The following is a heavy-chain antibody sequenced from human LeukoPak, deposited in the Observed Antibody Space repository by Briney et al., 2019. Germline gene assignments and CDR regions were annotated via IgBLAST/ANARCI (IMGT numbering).Heavy chain of an antibody. V-gene: IGHV4-59*01. CDR2: IDYIGSS. CDR3: ARSRVRFLEWPPAV. Sequence: SETLSLTCTVSGGSINTYYWSWIRQPPGKGLEWIGYIDYIGSSNYNPSLKSRVTISLDTSKNQFSLKLNSVTAADTAVYYCARSRVRFLEWPPAVWGQGTLVTVSS. J-gene: IGHJ4*02. D-gene: IGHD3-3*01. CDR1: GGSINTYY.